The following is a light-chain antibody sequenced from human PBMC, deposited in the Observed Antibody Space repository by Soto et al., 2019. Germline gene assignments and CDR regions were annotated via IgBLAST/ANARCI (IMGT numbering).Light chain of an antibody. Sequence: QSVLTQPRSVSGSPGQSVTISCTGTSSDVGGFNSVSWYQQHPGKAPKLMIYDVNKRPSGVPDRFSGSKSGSTAFLTISGLQAEDEADYYCCSYAGSYSYDFATGTKVTVL. CDR1: SSDVGGFNS. CDR2: DVN. CDR3: CSYAGSYSYD. J-gene: IGLJ1*01. V-gene: IGLV2-11*01.